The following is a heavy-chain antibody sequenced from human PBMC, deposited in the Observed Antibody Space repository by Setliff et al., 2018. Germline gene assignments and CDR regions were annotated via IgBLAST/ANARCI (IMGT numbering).Heavy chain of an antibody. CDR1: GGSFSGHY. J-gene: IGHJ4*02. D-gene: IGHD2-8*02. CDR2: INHSGST. V-gene: IGHV4-34*01. Sequence: PSETLSLTCAVYGGSFSGHYWTWIRQPPGKGLEWIGEINHSGSTNYNPSLKSRVTISVDTSKNQFSLKLSSVTAADTALYYCTVYNTGSSKDHYWGQGTPVTVSS. CDR3: TVYNTGSSKDHY.